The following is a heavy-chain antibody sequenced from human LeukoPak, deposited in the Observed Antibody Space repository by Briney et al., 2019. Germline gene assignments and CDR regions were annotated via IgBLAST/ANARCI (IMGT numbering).Heavy chain of an antibody. CDR3: ARDDCSSTSCYIRYYYMDV. CDR1: GFTFSSFS. Sequence: QPGGSLRLSCAASGFTFSSFSMNWIRQAPGKGLEWVSYISSSSSTIYYADSVKGRFTISRDNAKNSLYLQMNSLRAEDTAVYYCARDDCSSTSCYIRYYYMDVWGKGTTVTVSS. V-gene: IGHV3-48*01. CDR2: ISSSSSTI. D-gene: IGHD2-2*02. J-gene: IGHJ6*03.